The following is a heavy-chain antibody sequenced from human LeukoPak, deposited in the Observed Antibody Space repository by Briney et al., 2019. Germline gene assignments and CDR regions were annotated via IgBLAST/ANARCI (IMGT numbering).Heavy chain of an antibody. CDR3: AKAVYAMVHYGMDV. J-gene: IGHJ6*02. CDR1: GFTFSSYA. V-gene: IGHV3-23*01. Sequence: RPGGSLRLSCAASGFTFSSYAMSWVRQAPGKGLEWVSAISGSGGSTYYADSVKGRFTISRDNSKNTLYLQMNSLRAEDTAVYYCAKAVYAMVHYGMDVWGQGTTVTVSS. D-gene: IGHD2-8*01. CDR2: ISGSGGST.